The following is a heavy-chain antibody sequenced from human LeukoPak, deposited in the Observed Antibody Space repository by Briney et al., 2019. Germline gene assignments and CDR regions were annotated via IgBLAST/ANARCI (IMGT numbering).Heavy chain of an antibody. D-gene: IGHD2-21*02. CDR3: ARGLAQTIAYCGGDCYSASD. CDR2: IIPIFGTA. V-gene: IGHV1-69*13. J-gene: IGHJ4*02. CDR1: GGTFSSYA. Sequence: GASVKVSCKAPGGTFSSYAISWVRQAPGQGLEWMGGIIPIFGTANYAQKFQGRVTITADESTSTAYMELSSLRSEDTAVYYCARGLAQTIAYCGGDCYSASDWGQGTLVTVSS.